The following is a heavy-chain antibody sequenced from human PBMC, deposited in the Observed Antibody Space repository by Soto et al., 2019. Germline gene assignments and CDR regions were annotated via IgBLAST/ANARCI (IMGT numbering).Heavy chain of an antibody. CDR3: ARGGDLYCSGGSCYSWFDP. CDR1: GYTFTGYY. CDR2: INPNSGGT. D-gene: IGHD2-15*01. Sequence: QVPLVQSGAEVKKPGASVKVSCKASGYTFTGYYMHWVRQAPGQGLEWMGWINPNSGGTNYAQKFQGWVTMTRDTSISTAYMELSRLRSEDTAVYYCARGGDLYCSGGSCYSWFDPWGQGTLVTVSS. J-gene: IGHJ5*02. V-gene: IGHV1-2*04.